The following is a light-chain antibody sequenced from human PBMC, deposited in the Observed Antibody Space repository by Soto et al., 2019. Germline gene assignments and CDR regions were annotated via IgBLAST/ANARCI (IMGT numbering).Light chain of an antibody. CDR2: GNS. V-gene: IGLV1-40*01. J-gene: IGLJ2*01. CDR1: SSNIGAGYD. Sequence: QSVLTQPPSVSGAPGQRVTISCTGSSSNIGAGYDVHWYQQLPGTAPKLLIYGNSNRPSGVPDRFSGSNSGTPASLAITGLQAEDEADYNCQSYDSSLSGFVVFGGGTKVTVL. CDR3: QSYDSSLSGFVV.